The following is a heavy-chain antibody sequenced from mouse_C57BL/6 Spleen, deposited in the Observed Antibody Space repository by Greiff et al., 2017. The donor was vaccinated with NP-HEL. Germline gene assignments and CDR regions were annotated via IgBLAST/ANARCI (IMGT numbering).Heavy chain of an antibody. CDR2: INYDGSST. CDR3: ARDRNLAY. D-gene: IGHD2-1*01. Sequence: EVQRVESEGGLVQPGSSMKLSCTASGFTFSDYYMAWVRQVPEKGLEWVANINYDGSSTYYLDSLKSRFIISRDNAKNILYLQMSSLKSEDTATYYCARDRNLAYWGQGTLVTVSA. V-gene: IGHV5-16*01. CDR1: GFTFSDYY. J-gene: IGHJ3*01.